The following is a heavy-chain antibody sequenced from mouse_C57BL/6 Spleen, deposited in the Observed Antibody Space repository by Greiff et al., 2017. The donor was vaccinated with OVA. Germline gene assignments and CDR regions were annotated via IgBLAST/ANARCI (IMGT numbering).Heavy chain of an antibody. CDR2: TSSGGSYT. Sequence: EVKLMESGGDLVKPGGSLKLSCAASGFTFSSYGMSWVRQTPDKRLAWVATTSSGGSYTYYPDSVKGRFTISRDNAKNTLYLQMSSLKSEDTAMYYCERHRSIVTTTFDYWGQGTTLTVSS. CDR1: GFTFSSYG. V-gene: IGHV5-6*01. D-gene: IGHD2-5*01. CDR3: ERHRSIVTTTFDY. J-gene: IGHJ2*01.